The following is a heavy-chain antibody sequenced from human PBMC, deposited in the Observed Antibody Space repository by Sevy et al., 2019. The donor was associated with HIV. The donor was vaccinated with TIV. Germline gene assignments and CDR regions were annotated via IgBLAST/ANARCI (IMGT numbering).Heavy chain of an antibody. V-gene: IGHV1-24*01. D-gene: IGHD3-3*01. J-gene: IGHJ6*02. Sequence: ASVKVSCKVSGYTLSKLPMHWVRQAPGKGREWMGGFDPEDGETIYAQKFQGRVIMTEDTSSDTAYMELSSLRSEDTAVYYCATLDFWSDYPFYGVDVWGQGTTVTVSS. CDR1: GYTLSKLP. CDR2: FDPEDGET. CDR3: ATLDFWSDYPFYGVDV.